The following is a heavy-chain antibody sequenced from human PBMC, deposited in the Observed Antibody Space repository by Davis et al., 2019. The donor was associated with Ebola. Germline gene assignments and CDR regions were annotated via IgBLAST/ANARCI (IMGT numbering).Heavy chain of an antibody. V-gene: IGHV1-8*01. CDR3: ARDQLDGYNLWGGFDY. D-gene: IGHD5-24*01. CDR1: GYTFTSYD. Sequence: ASVKVSCKASGYTFTSYDINWVRQATGQGLEWMGWMNPNSGNTGYAQKFQGRVTITADESTSTAYMELRSLRSDDTAVYYCARDQLDGYNLWGGFDYWGQGTLVTVSS. CDR2: MNPNSGNT. J-gene: IGHJ4*02.